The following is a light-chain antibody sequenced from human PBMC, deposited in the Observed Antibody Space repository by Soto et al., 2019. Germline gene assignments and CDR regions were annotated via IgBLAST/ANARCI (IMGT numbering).Light chain of an antibody. J-gene: IGKJ1*01. CDR3: QQYNNWPPE. CDR2: GAS. Sequence: EIVMTQSPATLSVSPGERATLSCRASQSVSSNLAWYQQKPGQAPRLLIYGASTRATGIPARFSGSWSGTECTLTISSLQSEDVAVYYCQQYNNWPPEFGQGTKVDIK. CDR1: QSVSSN. V-gene: IGKV3-15*01.